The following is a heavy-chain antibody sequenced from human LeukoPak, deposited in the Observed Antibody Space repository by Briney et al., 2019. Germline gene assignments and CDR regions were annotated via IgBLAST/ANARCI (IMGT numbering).Heavy chain of an antibody. D-gene: IGHD3-3*01. J-gene: IGHJ4*02. V-gene: IGHV3-53*01. CDR2: IYSGGST. CDR1: GFTVSSNY. Sequence: GGSLRLSCAASGFTVSSNYMSWVRQAPGKGLEWVSVIYSGGSTYYADSVKGRFTISGDNSKNTLYLQMNSLRAEDTAVYYCAKSRLDYDFWSGYYTFDYWGQGTLVTVSS. CDR3: AKSRLDYDFWSGYYTFDY.